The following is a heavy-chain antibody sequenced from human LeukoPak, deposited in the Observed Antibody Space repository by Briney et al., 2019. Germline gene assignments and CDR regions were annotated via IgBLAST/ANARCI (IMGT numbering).Heavy chain of an antibody. CDR1: GFNFRNYA. Sequence: GGSLRLSCAASGFNFRNYAMSWVRQAPGKGLEWVSGISYSGGSTYYADSVKGRFTISRDNSKNTLYLQMDSLRAEDTAVYYCSKDQAPYSSGWYYGNWGQGALVTVSS. V-gene: IGHV3-23*01. CDR3: SKDQAPYSSGWYYGN. J-gene: IGHJ4*02. CDR2: ISYSGGST. D-gene: IGHD6-19*01.